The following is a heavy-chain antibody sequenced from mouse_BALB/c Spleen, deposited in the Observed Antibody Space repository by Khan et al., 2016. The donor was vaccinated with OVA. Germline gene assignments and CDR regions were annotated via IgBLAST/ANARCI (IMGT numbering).Heavy chain of an antibody. CDR1: GYTFTSYV. Sequence: EVQLKESGPELVKPGASVKMSCKASGYTFTSYVMHWVKQKPGQGLEWIGYINPYNDGTKYNEKFKGKATLTSDKSSSTAYMELSSLTSEDSAVYYCARYGSSPYYAMDYWGQGTSVTVSS. CDR2: INPYNDGT. CDR3: ARYGSSPYYAMDY. J-gene: IGHJ4*01. V-gene: IGHV1S136*01. D-gene: IGHD1-1*01.